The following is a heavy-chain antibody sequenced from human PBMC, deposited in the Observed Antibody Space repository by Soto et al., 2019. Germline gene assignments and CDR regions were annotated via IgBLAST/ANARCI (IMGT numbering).Heavy chain of an antibody. Sequence: SVKVSCKASGGTFSSYAISWVRQAPGQGLEWMGGIIPIFGTANYAQKFQGRVTITADESTSTAYMELSSLRSEDTAVYYCAVMLDKHMAHEYWGQGTLVTVSS. D-gene: IGHD2-2*03. CDR1: GGTFSSYA. V-gene: IGHV1-69*13. CDR3: AVMLDKHMAHEY. CDR2: IIPIFGTA. J-gene: IGHJ4*02.